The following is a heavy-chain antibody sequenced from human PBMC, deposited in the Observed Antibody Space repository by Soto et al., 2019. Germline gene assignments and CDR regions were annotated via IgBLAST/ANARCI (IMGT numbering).Heavy chain of an antibody. J-gene: IGHJ4*02. CDR1: GFSFSSFG. CDR3: ASRNWGGYNWNSVSMNRLWGYFDY. CDR2: ISGSGGGGT. Sequence: GGSLRLSCAASGFSFSSFGMTWVRQAPGKGLEWVSSISGSGGGGTYYADSVKGRFTISRDDSKNTLYLQLNSLRAEDTAFYYCASRNWGGYNWNSVSMNRLWGYFDYWGQGALVTVSS. V-gene: IGHV3-23*01. D-gene: IGHD1-7*01.